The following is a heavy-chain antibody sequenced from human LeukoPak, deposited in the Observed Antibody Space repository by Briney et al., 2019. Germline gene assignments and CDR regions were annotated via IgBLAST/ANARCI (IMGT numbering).Heavy chain of an antibody. CDR2: ISYDGSNK. J-gene: IGHJ4*02. Sequence: GRSLRLSCAASGFTFSSYGMHWVRQAPGKGLECVAVISYDGSNKYYADSVKGRFTISRDNSKNTLYLQMNSLRAEDTAVYYCAKDFRGIAAAGTLDYWGQGTLVTVSS. V-gene: IGHV3-30*18. CDR3: AKDFRGIAAAGTLDY. D-gene: IGHD6-13*01. CDR1: GFTFSSYG.